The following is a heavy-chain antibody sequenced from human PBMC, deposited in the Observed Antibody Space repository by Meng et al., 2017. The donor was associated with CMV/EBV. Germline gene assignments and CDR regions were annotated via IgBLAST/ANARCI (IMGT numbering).Heavy chain of an antibody. D-gene: IGHD4-17*01. CDR2: ISYDGSNK. CDR3: AKERGDGDYDFDY. Sequence: CAAAGFTFSSNGMHWVRQPPGKGLEWVAVISYDGSNKYYADSVKGRLTISRDNSKNTLYLQMNSLRAEDTAVYYCAKERGDGDYDFDYWGQGTLVTVSS. V-gene: IGHV3-30*18. J-gene: IGHJ4*02. CDR1: GFTFSSNG.